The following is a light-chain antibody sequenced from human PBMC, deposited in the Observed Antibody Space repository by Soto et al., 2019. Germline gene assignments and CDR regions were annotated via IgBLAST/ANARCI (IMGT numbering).Light chain of an antibody. CDR1: QSVSSN. V-gene: IGKV3-15*01. CDR3: QQYNNWPPYT. CDR2: GAS. Sequence: EIVMTQSPATLSVSPGERATLSCRASQSVSSNLAWYQQKPGQAPRLLIYGASTRATGIPARFSGSGSVTEFTLNISSLQSEDFAVYYCQQYNNWPPYTFGQRTKLEIK. J-gene: IGKJ2*01.